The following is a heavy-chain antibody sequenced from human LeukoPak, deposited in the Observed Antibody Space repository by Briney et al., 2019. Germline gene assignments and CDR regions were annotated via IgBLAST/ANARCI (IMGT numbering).Heavy chain of an antibody. V-gene: IGHV3-21*01. CDR3: AREFSNKDLAPWFDY. D-gene: IGHD4-11*01. J-gene: IGHJ4*02. CDR2: ISSSSSYI. Sequence: GGSLRLSCAASGFTFSSYSMNWVRQAPGKGLEWVSSISSSSSYIYYADSVKGRFTISRDNAKNSLYLQMNSLRAEDTAVYYCAREFSNKDLAPWFDYWGQGTLVTVSS. CDR1: GFTFSSYS.